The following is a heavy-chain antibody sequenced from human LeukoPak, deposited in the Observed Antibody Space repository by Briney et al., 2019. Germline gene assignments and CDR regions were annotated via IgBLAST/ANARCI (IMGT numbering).Heavy chain of an antibody. CDR2: IYYSGST. D-gene: IGHD3-22*01. Sequence: SETLSLTCTVSGGSISSSSYYWGWIRQPPGKGLEWIGSIYYSGSTYYNPSLKSRVTISVDTSKNQFSLKLSSVTAADTAVYYCARGSSGYYYGYWGQGTLVTVSS. J-gene: IGHJ4*02. CDR3: ARGSSGYYYGY. CDR1: GGSISSSSYY. V-gene: IGHV4-39*07.